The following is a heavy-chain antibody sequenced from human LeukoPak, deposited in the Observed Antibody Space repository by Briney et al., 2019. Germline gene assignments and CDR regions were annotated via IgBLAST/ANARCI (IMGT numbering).Heavy chain of an antibody. Sequence: SETLSLTCTVSGGSISSSSNYWGWIRQPPGKGLEWIGSVSYSGSTYYNPSLKSRVTISVDTSKNQFSLKLSSVTAADTAVYYCARLVDYFDYWGQGTLVTVSS. CDR1: GGSISSSSNY. V-gene: IGHV4-39*01. J-gene: IGHJ4*02. CDR2: VSYSGST. D-gene: IGHD2-15*01. CDR3: ARLVDYFDY.